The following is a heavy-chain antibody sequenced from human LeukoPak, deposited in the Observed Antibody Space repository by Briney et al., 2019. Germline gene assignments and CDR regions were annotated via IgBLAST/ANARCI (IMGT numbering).Heavy chain of an antibody. J-gene: IGHJ6*03. CDR3: ARGGDDGIDYGATVRYYYYMDV. D-gene: IGHD4-17*01. V-gene: IGHV1-8*01. Sequence: ASVKVSCKASGYTFTDYDINWVRQATGQGLEWMGWMNPNSGNTGYAQKFQGRVTMTRNTSISTAYMELSSLRSEDTAVYYCARGGDDGIDYGATVRYYYYMDVWGKGTTVTISS. CDR2: MNPNSGNT. CDR1: GYTFTDYD.